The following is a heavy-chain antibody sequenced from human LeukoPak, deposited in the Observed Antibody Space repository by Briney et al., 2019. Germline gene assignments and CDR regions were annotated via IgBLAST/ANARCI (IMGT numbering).Heavy chain of an antibody. V-gene: IGHV3-7*01. J-gene: IGHJ4*02. CDR2: IKQDGSEK. Sequence: GGSLRLSCAASGFTFSSYWMSWVRQAPGKGLEWVANIKQDGSEKYYVDSVKGRFTISRDNAKNSLYLQMNSLRAEDTAVYHCARARRGMVRGYLHYYFDYWGQGTLVTVSS. CDR1: GFTFSSYW. D-gene: IGHD3-10*01. CDR3: ARARRGMVRGYLHYYFDY.